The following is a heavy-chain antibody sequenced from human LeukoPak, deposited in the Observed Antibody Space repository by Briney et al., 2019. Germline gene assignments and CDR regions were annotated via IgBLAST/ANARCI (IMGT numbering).Heavy chain of an antibody. CDR3: ARGTLTIFGVADY. V-gene: IGHV1-2*02. J-gene: IGHJ4*02. CDR1: GYIFTGHY. D-gene: IGHD3-3*01. CDR2: INPNSGGT. Sequence: ASVKVSCKTSGYIFTGHYLHWVRQAPGQGLGWMGWINPNSGGTNYVQKFQGRVIMTRDTSISTAYMELSRLRSDDTAVYYCARGTLTIFGVADYWGQGTLVTVSS.